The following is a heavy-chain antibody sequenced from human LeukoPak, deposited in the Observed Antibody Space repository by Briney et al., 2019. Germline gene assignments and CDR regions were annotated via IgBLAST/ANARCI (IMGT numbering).Heavy chain of an antibody. J-gene: IGHJ3*02. CDR2: IIPIFGTA. CDR3: ARGKKKTYYYDSSGSTYDAFDI. CDR1: GGTFGSYA. V-gene: IGHV1-69*05. D-gene: IGHD3-22*01. Sequence: GASVKVSCKASGGTFGSYAISWVRQAPGQRLEWMGRIIPIFGTANYAQKFQGRVTITTDESTSTAYMELSSLRSEDTAVYYCARGKKKTYYYDSSGSTYDAFDIWGQGTMVTVSS.